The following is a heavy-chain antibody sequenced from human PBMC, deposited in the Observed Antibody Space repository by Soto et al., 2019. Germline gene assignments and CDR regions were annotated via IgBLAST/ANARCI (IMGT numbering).Heavy chain of an antibody. V-gene: IGHV5-51*01. CDR1: GYSFTSYW. CDR3: ARAPLAVAGNDAFDI. D-gene: IGHD6-19*01. J-gene: IGHJ3*02. Sequence: EVQLVQSGAEVKKPGESLKISCKGSGYSFTSYWIGWVRQMPGKGLEWMGIIYPGDSDTRYSPSFQGQVTISADKSIXTAYLPWSSLKASDTAMYYCARAPLAVAGNDAFDIWGQGTMVTVSS. CDR2: IYPGDSDT.